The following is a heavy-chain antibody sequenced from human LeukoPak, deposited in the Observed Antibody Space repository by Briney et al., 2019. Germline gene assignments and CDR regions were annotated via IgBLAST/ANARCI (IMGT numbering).Heavy chain of an antibody. CDR2: ISAYNRNT. CDR1: GYIFSVYG. D-gene: IGHD6-6*01. V-gene: IGHV1-18*01. CDR3: ARGSSIRTWIDS. J-gene: IGHJ5*01. Sequence: ASVKVSCTGSGYIFSVYGFSWVRQAPGQGLEWLGWISAYNRNTDYAQEFQGRVTMTSDTSTTTAYMELKSLRSDDTAVYYCARGSSIRTWIDSWGQGTQVTVSS.